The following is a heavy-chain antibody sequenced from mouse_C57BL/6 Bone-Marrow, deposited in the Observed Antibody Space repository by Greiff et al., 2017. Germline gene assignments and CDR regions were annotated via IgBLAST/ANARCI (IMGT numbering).Heavy chain of an antibody. J-gene: IGHJ4*01. CDR3: ARGGWYYAMDY. V-gene: IGHV1-50*01. D-gene: IGHD3-3*01. CDR2: IDPSDSYT. CDR1: GYTFTSYW. Sequence: VQLQQPGSELVKPGASVKLSCKASGYTFTSYWMQWVKQRPGQGLEWIGEIDPSDSYTNYNQKFKGKATLTVDTSSSTAYMQLSSLTSEDSAVYYCARGGWYYAMDYWGQGTSVTVSS.